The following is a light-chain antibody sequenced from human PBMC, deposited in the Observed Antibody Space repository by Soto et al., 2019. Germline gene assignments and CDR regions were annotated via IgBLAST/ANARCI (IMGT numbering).Light chain of an antibody. J-gene: IGKJ1*01. Sequence: EIVMTQSPATLSVSPGERATLSCRASQSVNSNLVWYQQKPGQAPRLLIYGASTRATGIPGRFSGSGYGTEFTLTISSRQSEDFAVYYCQQYNNCLWTFGQGTKVEIK. CDR3: QQYNNCLWT. CDR1: QSVNSN. CDR2: GAS. V-gene: IGKV3-15*01.